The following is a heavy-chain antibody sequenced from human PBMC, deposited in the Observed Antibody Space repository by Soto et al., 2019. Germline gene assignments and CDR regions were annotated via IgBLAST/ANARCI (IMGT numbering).Heavy chain of an antibody. Sequence: QVHLVQSGAEVRKPGSSVKVSCTTSGGTFTSYAVSWVRQVPGQGLQGMGGIIPGFDTTFYAQKFQGRVTITADESTNSAYMALRRRRSEDTAVYDCARYQGLFVHTGMVIAYYGMDVWGPGTTVTVSS. J-gene: IGHJ6*02. CDR3: ARYQGLFVHTGMVIAYYGMDV. D-gene: IGHD5-18*01. CDR1: GGTFTSYA. CDR2: IIPGFDTT. V-gene: IGHV1-69*01.